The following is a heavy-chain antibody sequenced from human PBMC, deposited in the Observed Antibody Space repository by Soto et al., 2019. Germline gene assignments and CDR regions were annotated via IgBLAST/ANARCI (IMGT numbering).Heavy chain of an antibody. D-gene: IGHD2-15*01. V-gene: IGHV3-13*05. Sequence: GGSLRLSCAASAFTLSAYDMHWVRQPNGKGLECVSALGAADDPYYLGSVKGRFTISRENATNSLYLQMNDRRAGDTAVYYCARAYSGRLPRRADYYYAMDVWGQGTTGTVSS. J-gene: IGHJ6*02. CDR1: AFTLSAYD. CDR3: ARAYSGRLPRRADYYYAMDV. CDR2: LGAADDP.